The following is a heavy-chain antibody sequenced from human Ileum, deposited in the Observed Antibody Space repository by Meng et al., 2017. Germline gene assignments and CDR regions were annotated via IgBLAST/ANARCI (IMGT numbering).Heavy chain of an antibody. CDR1: GFIFSRCD. Sequence: GGCLRLSCVASGFIFSRCDMGWVRETPGKGLEWVSSIVAGGATTYYADAVRGRFTISRDDSKNSVSLQMNSLRAEDTAVYYCAKYLTRDSGTYFYALEYWGQGTLVTVSS. CDR3: AKYLTRDSGTYFYALEY. J-gene: IGHJ4*02. V-gene: IGHV3-23*01. D-gene: IGHD3-22*01. CDR2: IVAGGATT.